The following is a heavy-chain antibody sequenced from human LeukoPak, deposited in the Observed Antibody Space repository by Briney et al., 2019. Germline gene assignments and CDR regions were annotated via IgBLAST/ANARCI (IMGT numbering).Heavy chain of an antibody. CDR2: ISYDGSNK. J-gene: IGHJ5*01. CDR1: GFTFDGYG. V-gene: IGHV3-30*18. CDR3: AKGTGKSTLNWFDS. Sequence: GGSLKLSCAASGFTFDGYGMHWVRQAPGQGLEWVGIISYDGSNKYYADSVKGRFTISRDNSKNTLYLQMNSLRAEDTAVYYCAKGTGKSTLNWFDSWGQGTLVTVSS. D-gene: IGHD1-1*01.